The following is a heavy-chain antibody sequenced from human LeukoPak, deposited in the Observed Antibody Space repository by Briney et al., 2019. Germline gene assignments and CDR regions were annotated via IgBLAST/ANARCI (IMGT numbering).Heavy chain of an antibody. J-gene: IGHJ4*02. D-gene: IGHD4-17*01. CDR1: GFTFSSHA. CDR2: ISGSGGST. Sequence: PGGSLRLSCAAPGFTFSSHAMSWVRQAPGKGLEWVSAISGSGGSTYYADSVKGRFTISRDNSKNTLYLQMNSLRAEDTAVYYCAKAEDYGEAFDYWGQGTLVAVSS. CDR3: AKAEDYGEAFDY. V-gene: IGHV3-23*01.